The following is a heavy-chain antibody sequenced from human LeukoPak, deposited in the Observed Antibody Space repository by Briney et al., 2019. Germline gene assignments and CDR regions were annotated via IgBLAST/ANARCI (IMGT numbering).Heavy chain of an antibody. V-gene: IGHV3-48*02. D-gene: IGHD6-19*01. CDR2: ISTSSRDI. CDR3: ARDPYSSGWYKDAFDI. CDR1: GFTFSTYN. J-gene: IGHJ3*02. Sequence: GGSLRLFCAASGFTFSTYNMNWVRQAPGKGLEWVSYISTSSRDIFYADSVKGRFTISRDDARSSLYLQMNSLRDEDTAVYYCARDPYSSGWYKDAFDIWGQGTMVTVSS.